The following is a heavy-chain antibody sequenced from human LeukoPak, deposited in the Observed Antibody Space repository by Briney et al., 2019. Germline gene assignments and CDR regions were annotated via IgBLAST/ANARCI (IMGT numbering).Heavy chain of an antibody. Sequence: SETLSLTCTVSGGSISRYYWNWIRQPPGKGLEWIGSIYHSGSTYYSPSLKSRVTISLDTSKNQFSLKLNSLTAADTAVYYCARGWEKFDYWGQGTRVTVSS. V-gene: IGHV4-59*08. J-gene: IGHJ4*02. CDR2: IYHSGST. CDR1: GGSISRYY. D-gene: IGHD1-26*01. CDR3: ARGWEKFDY.